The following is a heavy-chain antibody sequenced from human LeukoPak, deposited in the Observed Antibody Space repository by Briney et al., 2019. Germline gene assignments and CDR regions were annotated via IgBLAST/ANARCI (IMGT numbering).Heavy chain of an antibody. J-gene: IGHJ5*02. CDR1: GGSISSSSYY. CDR3: ARGRGEGRGIAMIRGVRAPSYNWFDP. V-gene: IGHV4-39*07. CDR2: IYYSGST. Sequence: PSETLSLTCTVSGGSISSSSYYWGWIRQPPGKGLEWIGSIYYSGSTYSNPSLKSRVTISVDTSKNQFSLKLSSVTAADMALYYCARGRGEGRGIAMIRGVRAPSYNWFDPWGHGTLVTVSS. D-gene: IGHD3-10*01.